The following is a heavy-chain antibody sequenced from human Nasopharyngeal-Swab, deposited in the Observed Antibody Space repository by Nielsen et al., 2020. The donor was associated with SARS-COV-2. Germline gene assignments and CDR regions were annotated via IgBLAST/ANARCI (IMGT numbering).Heavy chain of an antibody. CDR1: GYSFTSYW. CDR2: IYPGDSDT. J-gene: IGHJ3*02. Sequence: GGSLRLSCKGSGYSFTSYWIGWVRQMPGKGLEWMGIIYPGDSDTRYSPSFQGQVTISADKSISTAYLQWSSLKASDTATYYCGLIAVAGKRDAFDIWGQGTMVTVSS. D-gene: IGHD6-19*01. CDR3: GLIAVAGKRDAFDI. V-gene: IGHV5-51*01.